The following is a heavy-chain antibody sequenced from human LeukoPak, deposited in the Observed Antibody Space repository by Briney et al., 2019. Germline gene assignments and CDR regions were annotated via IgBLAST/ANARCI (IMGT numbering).Heavy chain of an antibody. D-gene: IGHD6-19*01. CDR3: AREAVADSRGDY. CDR1: GFTFSSYW. Sequence: GGSLRLSCAASGFTFSSYWLRWVRQAPGKGLVWVSRINSDGSTTNYADSVKGRFTISRDNAKNTLYLQMNSLRAEDTSVYYCAREAVADSRGDYWGQGTLATVSS. CDR2: INSDGSTT. J-gene: IGHJ4*02. V-gene: IGHV3-74*01.